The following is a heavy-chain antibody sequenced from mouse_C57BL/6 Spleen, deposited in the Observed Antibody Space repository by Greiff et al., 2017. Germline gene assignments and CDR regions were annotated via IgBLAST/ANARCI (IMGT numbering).Heavy chain of an antibody. CDR1: GFTFTDYY. J-gene: IGHJ1*03. V-gene: IGHV7-3*01. Sequence: EVMLVESGGGLVQPGGSLSLSCAASGFTFTDYYMSWVRQPPGKALEWLGFIRNKANGYTTEYSASVKGRFTISRDNSQSILYLQMNALRAEDSATYYGARYSLEKDGYYVWYFDVWGTGTTVTVSS. CDR2: IRNKANGYTT. CDR3: ARYSLEKDGYYVWYFDV. D-gene: IGHD2-3*01.